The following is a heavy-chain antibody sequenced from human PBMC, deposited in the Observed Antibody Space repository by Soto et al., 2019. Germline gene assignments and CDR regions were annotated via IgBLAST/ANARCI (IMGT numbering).Heavy chain of an antibody. CDR3: ARTPVIDLVVPPDY. CDR1: GCTFSTYA. Sequence: VGSLRLSCASSGCTFSTYAMHCVRHAPGKGLEWVAVISYDGSNKHYADSVKGRFTISRDNSKNTLYLQMNSLRAEDTAVYYCARTPVIDLVVPPDYRGQGTLVTVS. V-gene: IGHV3-30*04. J-gene: IGHJ4*02. D-gene: IGHD2-15*01. CDR2: ISYDGSNK.